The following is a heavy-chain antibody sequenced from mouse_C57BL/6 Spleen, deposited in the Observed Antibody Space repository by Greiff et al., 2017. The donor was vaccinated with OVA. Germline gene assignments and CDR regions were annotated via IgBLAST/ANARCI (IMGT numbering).Heavy chain of an antibody. CDR1: GYTFTSYW. CDR2: IDPNSGGT. D-gene: IGHD1-1*01. CDR3: ARPYGSSPHYYAMDY. V-gene: IGHV1-72*01. Sequence: QVQLKQPGAELVKPGASVKLSCKASGYTFTSYWMHWVKQRPGRGLEWIGRIDPNSGGTKYNEKFKSKATLTVDKPSSTAYMQLSSLTSEDSAVYYCARPYGSSPHYYAMDYWGQGTSVTVSS. J-gene: IGHJ4*01.